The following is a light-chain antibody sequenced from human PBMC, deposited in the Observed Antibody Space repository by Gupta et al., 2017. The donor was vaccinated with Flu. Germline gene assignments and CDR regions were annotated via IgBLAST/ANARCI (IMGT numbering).Light chain of an antibody. Sequence: EIVLTQSPATLSLSPGEGATLSCRASQSISSYLAWYKQRPGQAPRLLIYDASNRATGIPARFSGSGCGTEFTLTISSREPEDFAVYDCQRRVNWPSITFGGGTKVEIK. CDR1: QSISSY. V-gene: IGKV3-11*01. CDR3: QRRVNWPSIT. J-gene: IGKJ4*01. CDR2: DAS.